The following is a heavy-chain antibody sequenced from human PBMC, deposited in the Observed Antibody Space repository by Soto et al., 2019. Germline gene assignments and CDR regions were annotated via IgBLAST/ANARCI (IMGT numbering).Heavy chain of an antibody. V-gene: IGHV3-11*05. J-gene: IGHJ4*02. CDR2: ISSSSSYT. CDR1: GFTFSDYY. D-gene: IGHD6-19*01. Sequence: QVQLVESGGGLVKPGGSLRLSCAASGFTFSDYYMSWIRQAPGKGLEWVSYISSSSSYTNYADSVKGRFTISRDNAKKSLYLQMNSLRAEDTAVYYCAREKEVAAPSDYWGQGTLVTVSS. CDR3: AREKEVAAPSDY.